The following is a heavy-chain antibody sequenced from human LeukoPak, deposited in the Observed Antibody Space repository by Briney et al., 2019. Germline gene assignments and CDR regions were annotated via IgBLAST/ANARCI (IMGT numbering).Heavy chain of an antibody. CDR1: GYTFTSYG. CDR3: ARLLDYGDYNY. CDR2: ISAYNGNT. V-gene: IGHV1-18*01. J-gene: IGHJ4*02. D-gene: IGHD4-17*01. Sequence: ASVKVSCKASGYTFTSYGISWVRQAPGQGLEWMGWISAYNGNTNYAQKLQGRVTMTTDTSTSTAYMELSSLRSEDTAVYYCARLLDYGDYNYWGQGTLVTVSS.